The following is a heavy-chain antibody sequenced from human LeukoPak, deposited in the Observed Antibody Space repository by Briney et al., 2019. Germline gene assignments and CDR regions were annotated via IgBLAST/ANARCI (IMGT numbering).Heavy chain of an antibody. Sequence: GESLKISCKGSGYSFTSYWIGWVRQMPGKGLEWMGIIYPGDSDTRYSPSFQGQVTISADKSISTAYLQWSSLKASDTAMYYCARTRYSSSALQRDYYMDVWGKGTTVTVSS. CDR1: GYSFTSYW. J-gene: IGHJ6*03. CDR2: IYPGDSDT. D-gene: IGHD6-6*01. V-gene: IGHV5-51*01. CDR3: ARTRYSSSALQRDYYMDV.